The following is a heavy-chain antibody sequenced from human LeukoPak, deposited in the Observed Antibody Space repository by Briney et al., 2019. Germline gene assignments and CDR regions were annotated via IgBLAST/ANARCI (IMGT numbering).Heavy chain of an antibody. V-gene: IGHV4-34*01. CDR2: INHSGST. Sequence: KASETLSLTCAVYGGSFSGYYWSWIRQPPGKGLEWIGEINHSGSTNYNPSLKSRVTISVDTSKNQSSLKLSSVTAADTAVYYCAARRGYYYDSSGYHWGQGTLVTVSS. CDR1: GGSFSGYY. J-gene: IGHJ5*02. D-gene: IGHD3-22*01. CDR3: AARRGYYYDSSGYH.